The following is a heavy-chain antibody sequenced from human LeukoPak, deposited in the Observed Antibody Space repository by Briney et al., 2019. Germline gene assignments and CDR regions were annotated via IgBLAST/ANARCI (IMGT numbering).Heavy chain of an antibody. J-gene: IGHJ4*02. D-gene: IGHD1-26*01. Sequence: GGSLRLSCAASGFTVSSNYMSWVRQAPGKGLEWVSIFYSGGSTYYADSVKGRFTISRDNSKNTLYLQMNSLRAEDTAVYYCARDPSGSYSPSYWGQGTLVTVSS. V-gene: IGHV3-66*01. CDR2: FYSGGST. CDR1: GFTVSSNY. CDR3: ARDPSGSYSPSY.